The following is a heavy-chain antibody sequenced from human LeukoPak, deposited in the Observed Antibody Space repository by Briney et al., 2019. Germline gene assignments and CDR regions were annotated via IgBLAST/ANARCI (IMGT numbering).Heavy chain of an antibody. CDR3: ARRGYSYGPGVDAFDI. D-gene: IGHD5-18*01. CDR1: GYSISSGYY. V-gene: IGHV4-38-2*02. J-gene: IGHJ3*02. Sequence: PSETLSLTCTVSGYSISSGYYWGWIRQPPGKGLEWIGSIYHSGSTYYNPSLKSRLTISVDTSKNQFSLRLSSVTAADTAVYYCARRGYSYGPGVDAFDIWGQGTMVTVSS. CDR2: IYHSGST.